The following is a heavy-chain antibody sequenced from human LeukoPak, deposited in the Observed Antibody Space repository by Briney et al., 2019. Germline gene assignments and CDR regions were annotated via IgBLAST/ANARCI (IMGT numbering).Heavy chain of an antibody. CDR2: INHSGST. CDR1: GFTFSSYA. J-gene: IGHJ3*02. CDR3: ARDATGDCDAFDI. V-gene: IGHV4-34*01. Sequence: GSLRLSCAASGFTFSSYAMSWIRQPPGKGLEWIGEINHSGSTNYNPSLKSRVTISVDTSKNQFSLKLSSVTAADTAVYYCARDATGDCDAFDIWGQGTMVTVSS. D-gene: IGHD2-21*02.